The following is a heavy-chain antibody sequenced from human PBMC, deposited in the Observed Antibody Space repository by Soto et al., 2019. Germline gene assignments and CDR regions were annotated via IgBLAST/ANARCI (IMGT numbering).Heavy chain of an antibody. CDR2: IYYSGST. D-gene: IGHD3-3*01. CDR1: GGSISSCGYY. V-gene: IGHV4-31*03. CDR3: ASSWSGYYNGGN. Sequence: SETLCLTCTVSGGSISSCGYYWSWIRQHPGKGLEWIGYIYYSGSTYYNPSLKSRVTISVDTSKNQFSLKLSSVTAADTAVYYCASSWSGYYNGGNWGQGTLVTASS. J-gene: IGHJ4*02.